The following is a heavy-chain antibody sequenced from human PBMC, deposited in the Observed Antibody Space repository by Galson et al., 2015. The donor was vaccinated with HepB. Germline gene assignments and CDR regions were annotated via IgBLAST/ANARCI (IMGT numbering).Heavy chain of an antibody. D-gene: IGHD6-6*01. J-gene: IGHJ5*02. CDR1: GGSFSGYY. CDR2: INHSGST. CDR3: ARGKFGIAARRGTWFDP. V-gene: IGHV4-34*01. Sequence: SETLSLTCAVYGGSFSGYYWSWIRQPPGKGLEWIGEINHSGSTDYNPSLKSRVTISVDTSKNQFSLKLSSVTAADTAVYYCARGKFGIAARRGTWFDPWGQGTLVTVSS.